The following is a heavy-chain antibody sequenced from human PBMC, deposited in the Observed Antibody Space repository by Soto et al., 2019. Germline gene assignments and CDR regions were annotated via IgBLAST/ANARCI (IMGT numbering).Heavy chain of an antibody. V-gene: IGHV4-59*08. J-gene: IGHJ6*02. Sequence: SETLSLTCTVSGGSISSYYRSWIRQPPGKGLEWIGYIYYSGSTNYNPSLKSRVTISVDTSKNQFSLKLSSVTAADTAVYYCVRLTRYGMDVWGQGTTVTVSS. CDR1: GGSISSYY. CDR2: IYYSGST. CDR3: VRLTRYGMDV.